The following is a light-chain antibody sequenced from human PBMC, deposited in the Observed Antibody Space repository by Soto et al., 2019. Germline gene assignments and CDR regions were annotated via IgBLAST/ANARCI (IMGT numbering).Light chain of an antibody. CDR3: LQYNNWPPT. Sequence: EIVITQSPATLSVSPGERATLSCRASQSVSSNLAWYQQKPGQAPRLLIYGASTRATGIPARFSGSGSGTEFTLTISSLQSEDFAVYYCLQYNNWPPTFGQGTKVDIK. J-gene: IGKJ1*01. V-gene: IGKV3-15*01. CDR2: GAS. CDR1: QSVSSN.